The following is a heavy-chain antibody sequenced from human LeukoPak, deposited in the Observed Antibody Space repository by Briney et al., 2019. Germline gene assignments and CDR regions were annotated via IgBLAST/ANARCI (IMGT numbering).Heavy chain of an antibody. V-gene: IGHV4-59*01. CDR2: IYYSGST. Sequence: SETLSLTCTVSGGSISSYYWSWTRQPPGKGLEWIGYIYYSGSTNYNPSLKSRVTISVDTSKNQFSLKLSSVTAADTAVYYCARRPRRADNGSGSYYFDYWGQGTLVTVSS. J-gene: IGHJ4*02. CDR1: GGSISSYY. D-gene: IGHD3-10*01. CDR3: ARRPRRADNGSGSYYFDY.